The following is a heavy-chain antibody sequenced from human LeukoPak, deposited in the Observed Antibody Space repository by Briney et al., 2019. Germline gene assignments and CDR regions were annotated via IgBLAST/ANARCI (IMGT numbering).Heavy chain of an antibody. V-gene: IGHV4-59*12. J-gene: IGHJ5*02. CDR1: GGSISSYY. D-gene: IGHD6-19*01. Sequence: SETLSLTCTVSGGSISSYYWSWIRQPPGKGLEWIGYIYYSGSTNYNPSLKSRVTISVDTSKNQFSLKLSSVTAADTAVYYCARGFGWLVHLNWFDPWGQGTLVTVSS. CDR3: ARGFGWLVHLNWFDP. CDR2: IYYSGST.